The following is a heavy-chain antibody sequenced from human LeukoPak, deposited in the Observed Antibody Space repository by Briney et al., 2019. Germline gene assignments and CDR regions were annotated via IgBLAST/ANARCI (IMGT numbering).Heavy chain of an antibody. CDR1: GGSISSSSYY. J-gene: IGHJ4*02. CDR2: IYYSGST. D-gene: IGHD3-9*01. V-gene: IGHV4-39*07. CDR3: ARGVPYYNFDRSKRVPWGFDY. Sequence: SETLSLTCTVSGGSISSSSYYWGWIRQPPGKGLEWIGSIYYSGSTDYNPSLKSRVTISVDMSKNQFSLKLSSMTAADTAVYYCARGVPYYNFDRSKRVPWGFDYWGQGTLVTVSS.